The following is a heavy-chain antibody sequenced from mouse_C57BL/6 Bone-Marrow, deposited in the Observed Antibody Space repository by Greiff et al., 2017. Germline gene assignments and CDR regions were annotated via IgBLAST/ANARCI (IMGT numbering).Heavy chain of an antibody. Sequence: QVQLQQSGAELARPGASVKLSCKASGYTFTSYGISWVKQRTGQGLEWIGEIYPRSGNTYYNEKFKGKATLTADKSSSKAYMELRSLTSEYSAVYFWARWEITTVPWYVDVWGTGTTVTVSS. D-gene: IGHD1-1*01. CDR1: GYTFTSYG. CDR2: IYPRSGNT. CDR3: ARWEITTVPWYVDV. V-gene: IGHV1-81*01. J-gene: IGHJ1*03.